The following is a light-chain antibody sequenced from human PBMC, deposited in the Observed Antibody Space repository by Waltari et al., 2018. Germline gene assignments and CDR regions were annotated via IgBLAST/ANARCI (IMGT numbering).Light chain of an antibody. J-gene: IGLJ2*01. Sequence: QSALSQPASVSGSPGQSITIPCTGTSSDVGGYNYVSWYQQHPGKAPKLMIYDADDRPSGVSNRFSGSKSGNTASLTISGLQAEDEADYYCSSYTSSSVVFGGGTKLTVL. CDR2: DAD. V-gene: IGLV2-14*03. CDR1: SSDVGGYNY. CDR3: SSYTSSSVV.